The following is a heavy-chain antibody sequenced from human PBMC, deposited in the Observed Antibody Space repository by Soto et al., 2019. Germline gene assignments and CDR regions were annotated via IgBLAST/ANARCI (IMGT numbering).Heavy chain of an antibody. J-gene: IGHJ4*02. V-gene: IGHV1-69*13. CDR3: ASGSSYYDFWSGYYDY. D-gene: IGHD3-3*01. CDR2: IIPIFGTA. CDR1: GGTFSSYA. Sequence: ASVKVSCKASGGTFSSYAISWVRQAPGQGLEWMGGIIPIFGTANYAQKFQGRVTITADESMSTAYMELSSLRSEDTAVVYCASGSSYYDFWSGYYDYWGQGTLVTVSS.